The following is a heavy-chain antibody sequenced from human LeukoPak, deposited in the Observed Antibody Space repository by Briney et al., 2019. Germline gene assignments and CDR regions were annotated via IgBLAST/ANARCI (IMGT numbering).Heavy chain of an antibody. CDR1: GFSFSTYS. V-gene: IGHV3-21*01. Sequence: GGSLRLSCIGSGFSFSTYSMSWVRQIPGKGLEWVAAITGSSKSIYYADAVQGRFSISRDNAKKSVELQMNSLKVEDTAIYYCTRELYFSEESGLWGPGKRVTVFS. D-gene: IGHD3-22*01. CDR2: ITGSSKSI. J-gene: IGHJ3*01. CDR3: TRELYFSEESGL.